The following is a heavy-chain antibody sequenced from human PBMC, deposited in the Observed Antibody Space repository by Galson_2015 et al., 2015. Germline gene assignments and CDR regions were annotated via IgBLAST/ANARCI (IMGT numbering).Heavy chain of an antibody. J-gene: IGHJ6*03. Sequence: TLSLTCTVSGGPISSGGYYWSWIRQHPGKGLEWIGYIYYSGSTYYNPSLKSRVTISVDKSKNQFSLKLSSVTAADTAVYYCASAYSSSWDYYYMDVWGKGTTVTVSS. CDR2: IYYSGST. D-gene: IGHD6-13*01. V-gene: IGHV4-31*03. CDR1: GGPISSGGYY. CDR3: ASAYSSSWDYYYMDV.